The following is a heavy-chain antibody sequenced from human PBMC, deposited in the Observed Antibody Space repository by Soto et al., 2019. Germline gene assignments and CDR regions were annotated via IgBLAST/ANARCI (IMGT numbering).Heavy chain of an antibody. CDR2: IWYDGSDK. D-gene: IGHD1-26*01. J-gene: IGHJ5*02. CDR3: ARGPATIVGAMAS. CDR1: GFTFSNYG. V-gene: IGHV3-33*01. Sequence: QVHLVESGGGVVQPGRSLRLSCAASGFTFSNYGMHWVRQAPGKGLEWVAVIWYDGSDKYYADSVKGRFTISRDNSKNTLFLQMNSLRAEDTAVDYCARGPATIVGAMASWGQGTMVTVSS.